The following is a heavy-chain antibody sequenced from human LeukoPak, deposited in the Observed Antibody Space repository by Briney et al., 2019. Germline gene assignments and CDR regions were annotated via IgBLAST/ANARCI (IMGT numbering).Heavy chain of an antibody. Sequence: PSETLSLTCTVSGGSISSGSYFWNWIRQPAGKGLEWIGRIYTTGSTSYNPSLKSRVTISVDTSMNQFSLKLSSVTAADTAVYYCARVLGYCSGGNCYLDHWGQGILVTVSS. CDR2: IYTTGST. V-gene: IGHV4-61*02. D-gene: IGHD2-15*01. J-gene: IGHJ4*02. CDR1: GGSISSGSYF. CDR3: ARVLGYCSGGNCYLDH.